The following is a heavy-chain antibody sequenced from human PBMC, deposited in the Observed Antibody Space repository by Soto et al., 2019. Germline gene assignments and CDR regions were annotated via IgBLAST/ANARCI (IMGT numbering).Heavy chain of an antibody. CDR1: GGTFSSYA. V-gene: IGHV1-69*06. CDR3: ARAIAFSCSYWGGQYFDY. D-gene: IGHD1-26*01. J-gene: IGHJ4*02. Sequence: QVQLVQSGAEVKKPGSSVTVSCKASGGTFSSYAISWVRQAPGQGLEWMGGIIPIFGTANYAQKIQGRVTITADKCTSTAYMELGSLRPEDTAVYYCARAIAFSCSYWGGQYFDYWGQGTLVTVSS. CDR2: IIPIFGTA.